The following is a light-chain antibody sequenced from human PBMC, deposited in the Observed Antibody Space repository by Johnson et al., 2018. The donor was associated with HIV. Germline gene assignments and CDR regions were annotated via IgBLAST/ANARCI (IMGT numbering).Light chain of an antibody. CDR3: GTWDSSLAWG. CDR2: ENN. CDR1: SSNIGNNY. V-gene: IGLV1-51*02. Sequence: QSVLTQPPSVSAAPGQKVTISCSGSSSNIGNNYVSWYQQFPGTAPKLLIYENNKRPSGIPDRFSGSKSGTSATLGITGLQTGDEADYYCGTWDSSLAWGFETGTTVTVL. J-gene: IGLJ1*01.